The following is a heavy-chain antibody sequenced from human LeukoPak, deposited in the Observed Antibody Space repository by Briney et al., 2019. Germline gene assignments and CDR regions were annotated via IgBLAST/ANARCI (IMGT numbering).Heavy chain of an antibody. CDR1: GGSSTNYF. V-gene: IGHV4-34*01. CDR3: ARHVNWNDGFDI. Sequence: SETLSLTCVLYGGSSTNYFWSWIRQPPGKGLEWIGEINRSASTNYNPSLKSRVTISIDTSKNQFSLKLSSVTAADTAVYYCARHVNWNDGFDIWGQGTMVTVSS. J-gene: IGHJ3*02. CDR2: INRSAST. D-gene: IGHD1-1*01.